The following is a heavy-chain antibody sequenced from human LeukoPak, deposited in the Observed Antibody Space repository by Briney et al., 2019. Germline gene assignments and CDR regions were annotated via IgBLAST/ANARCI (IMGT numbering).Heavy chain of an antibody. V-gene: IGHV2-5*02. Sequence: SGPTLVNPTQTLTLTCTFSGFSLSTSGVGVGWIRQPPRKALEWLALIYWDDDKRYSPSLKSRLTITKDTSKNQVVLTMTNMDPVDTATYYCARSRYYYGSGVPSYYMDVWGKGTTVTVSS. J-gene: IGHJ6*03. D-gene: IGHD3-10*01. CDR1: GFSLSTSGVG. CDR2: IYWDDDK. CDR3: ARSRYYYGSGVPSYYMDV.